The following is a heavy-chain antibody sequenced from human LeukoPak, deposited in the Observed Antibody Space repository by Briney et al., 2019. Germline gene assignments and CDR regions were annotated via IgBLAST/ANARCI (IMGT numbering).Heavy chain of an antibody. CDR1: GFTVSNNY. J-gene: IGHJ5*02. V-gene: IGHV3-74*01. CDR2: IYVDGRTT. Sequence: GGSLRLSCAASGFTVSNNYMSWVRQAPGKGLEWVSRIYVDGRTTNYADSVKGRFTISRDNAKNTVYLEMNSLSVEDTATYYCIRDFRSADLWGQGTLVTVTS. CDR3: IRDFRSADL.